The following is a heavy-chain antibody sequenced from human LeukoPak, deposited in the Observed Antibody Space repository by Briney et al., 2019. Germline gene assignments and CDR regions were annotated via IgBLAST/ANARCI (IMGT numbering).Heavy chain of an antibody. Sequence: PGGSLRLSCAASGFTFSSYVMSWARQAPGKGLEWVSSMSENGGRTYYADSVKGRFTISRDNSKNTLYLQMNTLRAEDTAFYYCAKDHGGTGKTNWGQGTLVTVSS. CDR1: GFTFSSYV. D-gene: IGHD7-27*01. J-gene: IGHJ4*02. V-gene: IGHV3-23*01. CDR2: MSENGGRT. CDR3: AKDHGGTGKTN.